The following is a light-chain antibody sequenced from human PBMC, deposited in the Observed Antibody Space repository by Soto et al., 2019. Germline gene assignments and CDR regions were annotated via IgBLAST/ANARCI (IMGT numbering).Light chain of an antibody. CDR1: QSISSW. Sequence: DIQMTQSPSTLSASVRKKDTNTFRASQSISSWLAWYQQKPGKAPKLLIYKASSLESGVPSRFSGSGSGTEFTLTISSLQPDDFATYYCQQYNSYSVAFGQGTKVDIK. V-gene: IGKV1-5*03. J-gene: IGKJ2*01. CDR2: KAS. CDR3: QQYNSYSVA.